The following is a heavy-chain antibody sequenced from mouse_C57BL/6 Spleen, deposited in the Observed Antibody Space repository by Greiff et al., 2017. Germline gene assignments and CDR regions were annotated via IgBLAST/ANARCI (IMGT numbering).Heavy chain of an antibody. CDR1: GYTFTSYW. D-gene: IGHD2-4*01. CDR2: IYPGSGST. CDR3: AILYDYDGAVGY. V-gene: IGHV1-55*01. Sequence: QVQLQQPGAELVKPGASVKMSCKASGYTFTSYWITWVKQRPGQGLEWIGDIYPGSGSTNYNEKFKSKAKLTVDTSSSTAYMQLSSLTSEDSAVYDCAILYDYDGAVGYWGQGTTLTVSS. J-gene: IGHJ2*01.